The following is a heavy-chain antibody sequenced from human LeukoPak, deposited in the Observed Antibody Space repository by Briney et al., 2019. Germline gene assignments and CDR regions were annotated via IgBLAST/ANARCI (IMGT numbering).Heavy chain of an antibody. J-gene: IGHJ4*02. V-gene: IGHV4-59*12. CDR1: GGSISSYY. CDR3: ARDRGYSNDYFDY. Sequence: PSETLSLTCTVSGGSISSYYWSWIRQPPGKGLEWIGYIYYSGSTNYNPSLKSRVTISVDTSKNQFSLKLSSVTASDTAVYYCARDRGYSNDYFDYWGQGTLVTVSS. CDR2: IYYSGST. D-gene: IGHD4-11*01.